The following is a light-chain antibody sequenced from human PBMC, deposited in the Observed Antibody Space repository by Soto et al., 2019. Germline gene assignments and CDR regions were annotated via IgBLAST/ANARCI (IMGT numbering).Light chain of an antibody. V-gene: IGKV4-1*01. CDR2: WAS. CDR3: QLYYSTPRT. J-gene: IGKJ1*01. CDR1: QTVLYSSNNKNH. Sequence: DIVMTQSPDSLSVSLGERATINCKSSQTVLYSSNNKNHLAWYQQRPGQPPKLLFSWASTRESGVPDRFSASVSGTYFTLSIGRRQGEDVAVYYWQLYYSTPRTFGQGTKVEMK.